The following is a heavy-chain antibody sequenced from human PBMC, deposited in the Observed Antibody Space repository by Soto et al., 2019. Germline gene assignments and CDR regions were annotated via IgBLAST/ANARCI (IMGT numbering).Heavy chain of an antibody. CDR3: ARGVVVAATPFWFDP. CDR1: GFTFSSYE. Sequence: GGSLRLSCAASGFTFSSYEMNWVRQAPGKGLEWVSYISSSGSTIYYADSVKGRFTISRDNAKNSLYLQMSSLRAEDTAVYYCARGVVVAATPFWFDPWGQGTLVTVSS. D-gene: IGHD2-15*01. CDR2: ISSSGSTI. J-gene: IGHJ5*02. V-gene: IGHV3-48*03.